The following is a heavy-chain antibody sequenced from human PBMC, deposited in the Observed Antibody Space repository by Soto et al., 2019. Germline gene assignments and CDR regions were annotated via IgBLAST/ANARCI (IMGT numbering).Heavy chain of an antibody. Sequence: EVQLVESGGVVVQPGGSLRLSCAASGFTFDDYTMHWVRQAPGKGLEWVSLISWDGGSTYYADSVKGRFTISRDNSKNSLYLQMNSLRTEDTALYYCAKDSPPFMSVLAFDIWGQGTMVTVSS. V-gene: IGHV3-43*01. J-gene: IGHJ3*02. CDR3: AKDSPPFMSVLAFDI. CDR2: ISWDGGST. CDR1: GFTFDDYT.